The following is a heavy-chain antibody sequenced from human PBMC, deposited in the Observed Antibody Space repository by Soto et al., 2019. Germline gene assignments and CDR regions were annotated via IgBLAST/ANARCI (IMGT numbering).Heavy chain of an antibody. D-gene: IGHD3-22*01. CDR3: ARPPVGYYYDSSGYDYWYFDL. CDR2: IIPIFGTA. Sequence: QVQLVQSGAEVKKPGSSVKVSCKASGGTFSSYAISWVRQAPGQGLEWMGGIIPIFGTANYAQKFQGRVTITADESTSTAYMELSSLRSEDTALYYCARPPVGYYYDSSGYDYWYFDLWGRGTLVTVSS. V-gene: IGHV1-69*01. J-gene: IGHJ2*01. CDR1: GGTFSSYA.